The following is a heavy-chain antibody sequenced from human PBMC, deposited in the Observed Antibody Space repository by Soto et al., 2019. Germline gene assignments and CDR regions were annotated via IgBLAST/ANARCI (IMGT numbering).Heavy chain of an antibody. Sequence: VKVSCKASGYTFTCYYLRWARHSPGQGLEWMGWINPNSGGTNYAQKFQGWVTMTRDTSISTAYMELSRLRSDDTAVYYCARDRPYYDFWSGYPYYYYYGMDVWGQRTTVTVSS. CDR2: INPNSGGT. D-gene: IGHD3-3*01. J-gene: IGHJ6*02. CDR1: GYTFTCYY. CDR3: ARDRPYYDFWSGYPYYYYYGMDV. V-gene: IGHV1-2*04.